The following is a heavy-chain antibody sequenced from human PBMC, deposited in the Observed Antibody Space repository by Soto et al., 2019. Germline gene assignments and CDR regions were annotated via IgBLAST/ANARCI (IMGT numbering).Heavy chain of an antibody. V-gene: IGHV1-18*01. CDR3: ARGRWLYSGLDV. D-gene: IGHD6-19*01. CDR2: ISAYNGDT. J-gene: IGHJ6*02. Sequence: VQLVQSGGEVKKPGASVKVSYKASSYTFTDYGISWVRQAPGQGLEWMGWISAYNGDTKYAQKLQGRVTMTTDTSTSTAYMELRSLRSGDSAIYYCARGRWLYSGLDVWGQGTTVTVSS. CDR1: SYTFTDYG.